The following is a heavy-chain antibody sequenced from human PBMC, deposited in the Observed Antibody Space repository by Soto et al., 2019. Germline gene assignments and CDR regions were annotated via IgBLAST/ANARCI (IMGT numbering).Heavy chain of an antibody. CDR2: ISYDGSNK. D-gene: IGHD3-10*01. Sequence: QVQLVESGGGVVQPGRSLRLSCAASGFTFSSYGMHWVRQAPGKGLEWVAVISYDGSNKYYADSVKGRFTISRDKSKNTLYLQMNSLRAEDTAVYYCAKDNAMVRGRNGMDVWGQGTTVTVSS. CDR1: GFTFSSYG. V-gene: IGHV3-30*18. J-gene: IGHJ6*02. CDR3: AKDNAMVRGRNGMDV.